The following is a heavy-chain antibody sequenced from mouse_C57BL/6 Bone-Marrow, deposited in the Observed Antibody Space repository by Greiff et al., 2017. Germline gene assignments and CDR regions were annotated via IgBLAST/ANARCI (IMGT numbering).Heavy chain of an antibody. D-gene: IGHD1-1*01. V-gene: IGHV5-12*01. CDR1: GFTFSDYY. CDR3: ARRDYGSSYRWYFDV. J-gene: IGHJ1*03. CDR2: ISNGGGST. Sequence: EVQGVESGGGLVQPGGSLKLSCAASGFTFSDYYMYWVRQTPEKRLEWVAYISNGGGSTYYPDTVKGRFTISRDNAKNTLYLQMSRLKSEDTAMYYCARRDYGSSYRWYFDVWGTGTTVTVSS.